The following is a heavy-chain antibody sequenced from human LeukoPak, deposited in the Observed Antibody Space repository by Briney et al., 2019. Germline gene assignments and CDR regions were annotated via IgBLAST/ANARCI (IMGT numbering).Heavy chain of an antibody. CDR2: ISSKGELT. CDR3: TRDRPNYYGSDGHYYRRNGDY. Sequence: GGSLRLSCAASGFTFSIYAMSWVRQAPGKGLEWVSSISSKGELTFYADSVKGRFTISRDNSESTLYLRMNILRAEDTAIYYCTRDRPNYYGSDGHYYRRNGDYWGQGTLVTVSS. D-gene: IGHD3-22*01. J-gene: IGHJ4*02. CDR1: GFTFSIYA. V-gene: IGHV3-23*01.